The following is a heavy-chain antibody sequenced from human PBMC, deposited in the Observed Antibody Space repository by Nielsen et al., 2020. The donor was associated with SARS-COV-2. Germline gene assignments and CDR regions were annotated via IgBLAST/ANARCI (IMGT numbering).Heavy chain of an antibody. Sequence: SLKISCAASGFTFDDYAMHWVRQAPGKGLEWVSGISWNSGSIGYADSVKGRFTISRDNAKNSLYLQMNSLRAEDTALYYCAKDIGDGYYYYGMDVWGQGTTVTVSS. CDR3: AKDIGDGYYYYGMDV. CDR1: GFTFDDYA. CDR2: ISWNSGSI. J-gene: IGHJ6*02. D-gene: IGHD4-17*01. V-gene: IGHV3-9*01.